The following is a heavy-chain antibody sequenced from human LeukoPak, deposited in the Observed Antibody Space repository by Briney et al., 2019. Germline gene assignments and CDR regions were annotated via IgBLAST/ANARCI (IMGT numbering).Heavy chain of an antibody. CDR2: IFYSGNT. CDR1: GGSISGYY. Sequence: SETLSPTCTVSGGSISGYYWSWIRQPPGKGLEWIGYIFYSGNTNYNPSLKSRVTISVDTSKNQFSLKLSSVTAADTAVYYCARDNSGSYYYYGMDVWGQGTTVTVSS. V-gene: IGHV4-59*01. CDR3: ARDNSGSYYYYGMDV. J-gene: IGHJ6*02. D-gene: IGHD1-26*01.